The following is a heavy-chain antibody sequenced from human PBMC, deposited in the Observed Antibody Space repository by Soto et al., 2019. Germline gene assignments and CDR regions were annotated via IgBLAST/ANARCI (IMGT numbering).Heavy chain of an antibody. CDR1: GYSFTSYW. CDR3: ARRQIAVAGTGAFDY. CDR2: IDPSDSYT. J-gene: IGHJ4*02. Sequence: GESLKISCKGSGYSFTSYWISWVRQMPGKGLEWMGRIDPSDSYTNYSPSFQGHVTISADKSISTAYLQWSSLKASDTAMYYCARRQIAVAGTGAFDYWGQGTLVTVSS. D-gene: IGHD6-19*01. V-gene: IGHV5-10-1*01.